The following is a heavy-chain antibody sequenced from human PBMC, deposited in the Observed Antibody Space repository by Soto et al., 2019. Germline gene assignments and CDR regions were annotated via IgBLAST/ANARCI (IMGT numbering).Heavy chain of an antibody. D-gene: IGHD3-3*01. CDR3: AKSHEPSTLRFLDTTFDY. CDR2: ISGSGGST. Sequence: GGSLRLSCAASGFTFSSYAMSWVRQAPGKGLEWVSAISGSGGSTYYADSVKGRFTISRDNSKNTLYLQMNSLRAEDTAVYYCAKSHEPSTLRFLDTTFDYWGQGTLVTVSS. CDR1: GFTFSSYA. J-gene: IGHJ4*02. V-gene: IGHV3-23*01.